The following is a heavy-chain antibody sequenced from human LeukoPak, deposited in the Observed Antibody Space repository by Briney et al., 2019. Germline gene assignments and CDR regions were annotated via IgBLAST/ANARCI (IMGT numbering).Heavy chain of an antibody. CDR3: ARDPTVAGTKHYFDY. CDR2: ISAYNGNT. D-gene: IGHD6-19*01. J-gene: IGHJ4*02. CDR1: GYTFTSYG. V-gene: IGHV1-18*01. Sequence: GASVKVSCKASGYTFTSYGITWVRQAPGQGLEWMGWISAYNGNTNYAQKLQGRVTMTTDTSTSTAYMELRSLRSDDTAVYYCARDPTVAGTKHYFDYWGQGTLVTVSS.